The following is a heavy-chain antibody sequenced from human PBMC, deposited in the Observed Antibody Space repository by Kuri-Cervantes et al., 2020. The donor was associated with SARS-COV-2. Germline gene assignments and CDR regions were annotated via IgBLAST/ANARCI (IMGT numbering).Heavy chain of an antibody. CDR3: ATGDQLLVGWFDP. D-gene: IGHD2-2*01. J-gene: IGHJ5*02. CDR2: IIPIFGTA. CDR1: GGTFSSYA. V-gene: IGHV1-69*06. Sequence: SVKVSCKASGGTFSSYAISWVRQAPGQGLEWMGGIIPIFGTANYAQKFQGRVTITADKSTSTAYMELSSLRSEDTAVYYCATGDQLLVGWFDPWGHGTPVTFSS.